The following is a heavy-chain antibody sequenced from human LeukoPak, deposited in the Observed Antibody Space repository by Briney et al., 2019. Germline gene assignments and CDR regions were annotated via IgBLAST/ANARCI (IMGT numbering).Heavy chain of an antibody. CDR1: GFTFSSYG. Sequence: GGSLRLSCAASGFTFSSYGMHWVRQAPGKGLEWVAVISYDGSNKYYADSVKGRFTISRDNSKNTLYLQMNSLRAEDTAVYYCARGDYYYDSSGYYWGQGTLVTVSS. CDR3: ARGDYYYDSSGYY. CDR2: ISYDGSNK. J-gene: IGHJ4*02. D-gene: IGHD3-22*01. V-gene: IGHV3-30*03.